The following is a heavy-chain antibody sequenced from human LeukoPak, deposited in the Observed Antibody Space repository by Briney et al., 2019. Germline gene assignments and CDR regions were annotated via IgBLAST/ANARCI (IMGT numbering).Heavy chain of an antibody. J-gene: IGHJ4*02. CDR3: ARDPSDNYDILTGYGIRPLPGD. D-gene: IGHD3-9*01. CDR1: GFTFSSYA. Sequence: PRRSLRLSCAASGFTFSSYAMHWVRQAPGKGLEWVAVISYDGSNKYYADSVKGRFTISRDNSKNTLYLQMNSLRAEDTAVYYRARDPSDNYDILTGYGIRPLPGDWGQGTLVTVSS. V-gene: IGHV3-30-3*01. CDR2: ISYDGSNK.